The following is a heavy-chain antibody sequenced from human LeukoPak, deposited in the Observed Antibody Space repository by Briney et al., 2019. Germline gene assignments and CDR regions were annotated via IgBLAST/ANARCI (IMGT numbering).Heavy chain of an antibody. D-gene: IGHD6-19*01. V-gene: IGHV4-4*02. CDR1: GGSISSSNW. Sequence: PSETLSLTCAVSGGSISSSNWWSWVRQPPGKGLEWIGEIYHSGSTNYNPSLKSRVTISVDKPKNQFSLKLSSVTAADTAVYYCASTGYSSGWPYFGYWGQGTLVTVSS. J-gene: IGHJ4*02. CDR2: IYHSGST. CDR3: ASTGYSSGWPYFGY.